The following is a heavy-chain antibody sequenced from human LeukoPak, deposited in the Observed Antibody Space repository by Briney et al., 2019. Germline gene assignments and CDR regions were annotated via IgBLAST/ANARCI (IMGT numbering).Heavy chain of an antibody. CDR1: GFTFSSYA. V-gene: IGHV3-23*01. CDR3: AKSDCSSTSCYTLRAFDI. CDR2: ISGSGGST. J-gene: IGHJ3*02. Sequence: GGSLRLSCAASGFTFSSYAMSWVRQAPGKGLGWVSAISGSGGSTYYADSVKGRFTISRDNSKNTLYLQMNSLRAEDTAVYYCAKSDCSSTSCYTLRAFDIWGQGTMVTVSS. D-gene: IGHD2-2*02.